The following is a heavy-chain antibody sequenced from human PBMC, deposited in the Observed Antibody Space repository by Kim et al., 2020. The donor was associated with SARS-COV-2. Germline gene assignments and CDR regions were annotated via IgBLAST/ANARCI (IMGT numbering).Heavy chain of an antibody. D-gene: IGHD6-19*01. Sequence: SETLSLTCTVSGGSISSYYWSWIRQPPGKGLEWIGYIYYSGSTNYNPSLKSRVTISVDTSKNQFSLKLSSVTAADTAVYYCARQDGYSSGWTFDYWGQGTLVTVSS. CDR3: ARQDGYSSGWTFDY. J-gene: IGHJ4*02. CDR2: IYYSGST. CDR1: GGSISSYY. V-gene: IGHV4-59*08.